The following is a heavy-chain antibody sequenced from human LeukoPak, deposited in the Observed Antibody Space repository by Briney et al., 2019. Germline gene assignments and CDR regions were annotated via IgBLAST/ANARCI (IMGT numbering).Heavy chain of an antibody. Sequence: GRSLRLSCAGSGFIFNNYAMHWVRQPPGEGLEWVSGISWNSGSIDYADSVKGRFTISRDNAKNSLYLQMNSLRADDTAIYYCARNQQLGGHSYYYYGMDVWGQGTTVTVSS. D-gene: IGHD3-16*01. V-gene: IGHV3-9*01. CDR2: ISWNSGSI. CDR1: GFIFNNYA. CDR3: ARNQQLGGHSYYYYGMDV. J-gene: IGHJ6*02.